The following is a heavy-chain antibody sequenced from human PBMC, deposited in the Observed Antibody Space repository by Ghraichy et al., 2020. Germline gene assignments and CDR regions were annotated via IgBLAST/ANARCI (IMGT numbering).Heavy chain of an antibody. CDR2: INHSGST. V-gene: IGHV4-34*01. Sequence: SETLSLTCAVYGGSFSGYYWSWIHQPPGKGLEWIGEINHSGSTNYNPSLKSRVTISVDTSKNQFSLKLSSVTAADTAVYYCARGNKNPTNYYDSSGYHMSQCLYFDLWGRGTLVTVSS. D-gene: IGHD3-22*01. J-gene: IGHJ2*01. CDR3: ARGNKNPTNYYDSSGYHMSQCLYFDL. CDR1: GGSFSGYY.